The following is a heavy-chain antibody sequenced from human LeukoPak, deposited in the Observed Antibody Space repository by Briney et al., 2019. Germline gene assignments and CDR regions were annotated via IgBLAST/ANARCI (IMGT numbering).Heavy chain of an antibody. Sequence: ASVKVSCKASGYTFTSYGISWVRQAPGQGLEWMGWISAYNGNTNYARKLQGRVTMTTDTSTSTAYMELRSLRSDDTAVYYCARDLELVTMIVVGHYYYMDVWGKGTTVTVSS. CDR2: ISAYNGNT. CDR3: ARDLELVTMIVVGHYYYMDV. CDR1: GYTFTSYG. J-gene: IGHJ6*03. D-gene: IGHD3-22*01. V-gene: IGHV1-18*01.